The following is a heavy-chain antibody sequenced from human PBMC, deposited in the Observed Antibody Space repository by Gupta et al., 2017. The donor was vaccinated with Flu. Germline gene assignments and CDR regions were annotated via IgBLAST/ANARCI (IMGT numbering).Heavy chain of an antibody. CDR2: ITAYNGDT. CDR3: AIVYSSNWDFDY. D-gene: IGHD6-13*01. Sequence: LRRAPGQGLEWLGWITAYNGDTKYAQKVQGRITMTTDISTSAAYMELRSLRSDDTAVYYCAIVYSSNWDFDYWGLGTLVTVST. J-gene: IGHJ4*02. V-gene: IGHV1-18*01.